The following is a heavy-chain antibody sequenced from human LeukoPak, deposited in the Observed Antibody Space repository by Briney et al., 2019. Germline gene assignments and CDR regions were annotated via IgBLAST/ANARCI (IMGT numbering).Heavy chain of an antibody. V-gene: IGHV3-48*01. Sequence: GGSLRLSCAASRFTFSNYGVNWVRQAPGKGLEWVSYINSRSSTIYYADSVRGRFTISRDNAKNPLYLQMNSLKAEDMAIYYCAREVGTPQAFDIWGQGTMVTVSS. CDR1: RFTFSNYG. D-gene: IGHD1-26*01. J-gene: IGHJ3*02. CDR2: INSRSSTI. CDR3: AREVGTPQAFDI.